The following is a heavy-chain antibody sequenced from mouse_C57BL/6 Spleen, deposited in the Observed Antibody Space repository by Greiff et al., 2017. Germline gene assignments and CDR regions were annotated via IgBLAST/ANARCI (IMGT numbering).Heavy chain of an antibody. V-gene: IGHV2-9-1*01. CDR2: IWPGGGT. Sequence: QVQLKESGPGLVAPSQSLSITCTVSGFSLTSYAISWVRQPPGKGLEWLGVIWPGGGTNYNSALKSRLSISKDNSKSQVFLKMNSLQTEETARYYWARRRGSSYVDYAMDYWGQGTSVTVSS. J-gene: IGHJ4*01. D-gene: IGHD1-1*01. CDR1: GFSLTSYA. CDR3: ARRRGSSYVDYAMDY.